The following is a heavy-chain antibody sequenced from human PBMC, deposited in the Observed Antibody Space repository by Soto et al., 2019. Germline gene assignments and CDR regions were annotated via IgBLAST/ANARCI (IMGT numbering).Heavy chain of an antibody. CDR2: IYPGDSYT. Sequence: GESLKISCNGSGYTFSTYWIAWVRQMPGKGLEWMGIIYPGDSYTKYSPAFQGQVTISADKSINTAYLQWTSLEASDTAMYYCARKFAPEFFDSWGQGTLVTVSS. CDR3: ARKFAPEFFDS. D-gene: IGHD3-10*01. J-gene: IGHJ4*02. V-gene: IGHV5-51*01. CDR1: GYTFSTYW.